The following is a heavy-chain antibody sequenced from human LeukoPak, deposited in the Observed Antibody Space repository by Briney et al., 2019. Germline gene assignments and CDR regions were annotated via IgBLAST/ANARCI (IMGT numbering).Heavy chain of an antibody. D-gene: IGHD2-2*01. J-gene: IGHJ4*02. CDR3: AKDEGPAAPSDY. CDR2: INWNGGSI. Sequence: GGSLTLSCAASGFTFDDYGMSWVRQAPGKGLEWVSSINWNGGSITYADSVKGRFTISRDNAKNSLYLQMNSLRAEDTALYYCAKDEGPAAPSDYWGQGTLVTVSS. V-gene: IGHV3-20*04. CDR1: GFTFDDYG.